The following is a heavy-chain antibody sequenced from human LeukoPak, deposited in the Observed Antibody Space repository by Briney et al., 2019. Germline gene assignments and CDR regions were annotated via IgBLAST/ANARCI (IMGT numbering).Heavy chain of an antibody. D-gene: IGHD4-23*01. J-gene: IGHJ4*02. V-gene: IGHV3-7*01. CDR3: ARSHDYGGHCFFDY. CDR2: IKLDGTEK. CDR1: EFTFSNYW. Sequence: GGSLRLSCAASEFTFSNYWMTWVRQAPGKGLEWVANIKLDGTEKYYVGPVRGRFTISRDNAKNSVSLQMNSLRAEDTAVYYCARSHDYGGHCFFDYWGQGTLVTVSS.